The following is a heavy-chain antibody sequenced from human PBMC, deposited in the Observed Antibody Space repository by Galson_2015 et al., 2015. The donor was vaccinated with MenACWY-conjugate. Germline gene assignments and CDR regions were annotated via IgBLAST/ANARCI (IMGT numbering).Heavy chain of an antibody. CDR3: ARMHRQAEAFDI. Sequence: PALVKPTQTLTLTCTFSVFSLSPSGMRVSWIRQPPGKALEWLARIDWDEAQFSITSLNTKLTLSQDTSNNHVVLSMTNMDPVDTATYYCARMHRQAEAFDIWGQGTMVTVSS. V-gene: IGHV2-70*04. CDR1: VFSLSPSGMR. CDR2: IDWDEAQ. J-gene: IGHJ3*02.